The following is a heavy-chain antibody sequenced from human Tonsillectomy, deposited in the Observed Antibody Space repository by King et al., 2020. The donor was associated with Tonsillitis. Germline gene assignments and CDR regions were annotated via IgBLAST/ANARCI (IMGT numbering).Heavy chain of an antibody. CDR2: ISGSGGYT. Sequence: EVQLVESGGGLVQPGGSLRLSCAASGFTFSTYAMSWVRQAPGKGLEWVSAISGSGGYTYYADSVKGRFIISRDNSKNTLYLQMNSLRVEDTAVYYCAKRGVEMATISTGYFDYWGQGTLVTVSS. CDR1: GFTFSTYA. V-gene: IGHV3-23*04. CDR3: AKRGVEMATISTGYFDY. J-gene: IGHJ4*02. D-gene: IGHD5-24*01.